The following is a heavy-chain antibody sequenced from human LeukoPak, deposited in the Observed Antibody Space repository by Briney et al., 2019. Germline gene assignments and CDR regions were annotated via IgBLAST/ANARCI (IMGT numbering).Heavy chain of an antibody. CDR1: GGSISSSSYS. CDR2: IYYSGST. D-gene: IGHD6-6*01. V-gene: IGHV4-39*01. J-gene: IGHJ5*02. Sequence: SETLSLTCTVSGGSISSSSYSWGWIRQPPGKGLEWIGSIYYSGSTYYNPSLKSRVTISVDTSKNQFSLKLSSVTAADTAVYYCAGYSSSSYIWFDPWGQGTLVTVSS. CDR3: AGYSSSSYIWFDP.